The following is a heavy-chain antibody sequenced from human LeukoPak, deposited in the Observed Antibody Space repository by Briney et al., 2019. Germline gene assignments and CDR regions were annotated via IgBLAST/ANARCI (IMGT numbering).Heavy chain of an antibody. Sequence: GESLKISCKGSGYSFTSYWIGWVRQMPGKGLEWMGIIYPGDSDTRYSPSFQGQVTISADKSISTAYLQWSSLKASDTAMYYCARRNDYGDYPRDLYGMDVWGQGTTVTVSS. V-gene: IGHV5-51*01. D-gene: IGHD4-17*01. J-gene: IGHJ6*02. CDR1: GYSFTSYW. CDR3: ARRNDYGDYPRDLYGMDV. CDR2: IYPGDSDT.